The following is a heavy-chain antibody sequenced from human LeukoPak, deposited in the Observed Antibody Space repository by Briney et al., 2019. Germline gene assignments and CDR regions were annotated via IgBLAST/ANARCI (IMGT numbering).Heavy chain of an antibody. D-gene: IGHD3-22*01. J-gene: IGHJ4*02. V-gene: IGHV1-24*01. CDR1: GYTLTELS. Sequence: ASVKVSCKVSGYTLTELSMHWVRQAPGKGLEWMGGFDPEDGETIYAQKFQGRVTMTEDTSTDTAYMELSSLRSEDTAVYYCATGIPHYYDSRAFDYWGQGTLVTVSS. CDR3: ATGIPHYYDSRAFDY. CDR2: FDPEDGET.